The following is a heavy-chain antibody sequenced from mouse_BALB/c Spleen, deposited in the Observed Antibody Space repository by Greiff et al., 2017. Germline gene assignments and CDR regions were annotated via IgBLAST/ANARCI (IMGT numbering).Heavy chain of an antibody. J-gene: IGHJ4*01. CDR2: ISYSGST. Sequence: VQLQQSGPGLVKPSQSLSLTCTVTGYSITSDYAWNWIRQFPGNKLEWMGYISYSGSTSYNPSLKSRISITRDTSKNQFFLQLNSVTTEDTATYYCAKIYYGNYDAMDYWGQGTSVTVSS. V-gene: IGHV3-2*02. CDR1: GYSITSDYA. CDR3: AKIYYGNYDAMDY. D-gene: IGHD2-1*01.